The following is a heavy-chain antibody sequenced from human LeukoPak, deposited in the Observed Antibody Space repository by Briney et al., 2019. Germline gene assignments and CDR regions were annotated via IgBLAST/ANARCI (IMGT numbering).Heavy chain of an antibody. CDR2: IYYSGTT. Sequence: SSETLSLTCTVSGGSVTSSYYYWGWIRQPPGKRLEWIGSIYYSGTTHYSPFLKGRVTISVDTSKNQFSLTVTSVTAADTAVYYCARRGDYWGQGTLVTVSS. V-gene: IGHV4-39*01. CDR3: ARRGDY. CDR1: GGSVTSSYYY. J-gene: IGHJ4*02.